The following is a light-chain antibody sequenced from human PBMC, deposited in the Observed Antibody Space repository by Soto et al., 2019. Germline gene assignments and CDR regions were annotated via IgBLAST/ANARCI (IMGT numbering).Light chain of an antibody. CDR1: SSDVGGYNY. Sequence: QSALPQPASVSGSPGQSITISCTGTSSDVGGYNYVSWHQQHPGKAPKLMIFEVSYRPSGGSDRFSGSKSGNTASLTISGLQADDEADYYCSSNTRSSLYVFGTGTQLTVL. J-gene: IGLJ6*01. CDR2: EVS. V-gene: IGLV2-14*01. CDR3: SSNTRSSLYV.